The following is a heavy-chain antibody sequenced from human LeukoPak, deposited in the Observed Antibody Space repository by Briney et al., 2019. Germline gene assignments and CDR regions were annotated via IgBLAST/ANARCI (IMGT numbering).Heavy chain of an antibody. D-gene: IGHD3-22*01. CDR2: ISGSGGST. J-gene: IGHJ4*02. CDR1: GFTFSSYA. CDR3: AKHDSSGYYYAHDY. Sequence: GGSLRLSCAASGFTFSSYAMSWVRQAPGKGLELVSAISGSGGSTYYADSVKGRFTISRDNSKNTLYLQMNSLRAEDTAVYYCAKHDSSGYYYAHDYWGQGTLVTVSS. V-gene: IGHV3-23*01.